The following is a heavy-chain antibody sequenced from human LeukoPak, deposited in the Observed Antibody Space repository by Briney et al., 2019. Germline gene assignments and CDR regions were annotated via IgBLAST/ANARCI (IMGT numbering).Heavy chain of an antibody. J-gene: IGHJ4*02. Sequence: GGSLRLSCAASGFTFSSYAMSWVRQAPGKGLEWVSYISSSGSTIYYADSVKGRFTISRDNAKNSLYLQMNSLRAEDTAVYYCACLIVGGPDHDYWGQGTLVTVSS. CDR3: ACLIVGGPDHDY. D-gene: IGHD3-22*01. CDR2: ISSSGSTI. CDR1: GFTFSSYA. V-gene: IGHV3-48*04.